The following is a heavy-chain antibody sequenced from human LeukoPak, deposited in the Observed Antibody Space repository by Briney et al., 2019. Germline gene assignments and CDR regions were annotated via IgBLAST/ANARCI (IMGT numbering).Heavy chain of an antibody. D-gene: IGHD6-13*01. J-gene: IGHJ4*02. CDR1: GYSISSGYY. CDR2: IYHSGST. V-gene: IGHV4-38-2*02. CDR3: ARHDGSSSWYNPIDY. Sequence: PSETLSLTCTVSGYSISSGYYWGWIRPPPGKGLEWIGSIYHSGSTNYNPSLKSRVTISVDTSKNQFSLKLSSVTAADTAVYYCARHDGSSSWYNPIDYWGQGTLVTVSS.